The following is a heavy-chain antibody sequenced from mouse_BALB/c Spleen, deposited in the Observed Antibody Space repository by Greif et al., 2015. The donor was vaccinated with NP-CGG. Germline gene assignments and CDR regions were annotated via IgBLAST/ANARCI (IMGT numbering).Heavy chain of an antibody. J-gene: IGHJ3*01. V-gene: IGHV5-6*01. D-gene: IGHD2-14*01. Sequence: EVKLMESGGDLVKPGGSLKLSCAASGFTSSSYGMSWVRQTPDKRLEWVATISSGGSYTYYPDSVKGRFTISRDNAKNTLYLQMSSLKSEDTAMYYCARHGYDSAWFAYWGQGTLVTVSA. CDR2: ISSGGSYT. CDR1: GFTSSSYG. CDR3: ARHGYDSAWFAY.